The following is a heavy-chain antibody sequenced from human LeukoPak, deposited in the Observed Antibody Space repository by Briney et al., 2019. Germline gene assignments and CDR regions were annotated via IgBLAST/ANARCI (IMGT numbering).Heavy chain of an antibody. V-gene: IGHV1-2*04. CDR3: VLEGIAAAGTFDY. CDR1: GLTFTCFY. D-gene: IGHD6-13*01. J-gene: IGHJ4*02. CDR2: INPNSGGT. Sequence: ASGHGSFQASGLTFTCFYMTWARPAPGQGLGWKGWINPNSGGTNYAQKFQGWVTMTRDTSISTAYMELSRLRSDDTAVYYCVLEGIAAAGTFDYWGQGTLVTVSS.